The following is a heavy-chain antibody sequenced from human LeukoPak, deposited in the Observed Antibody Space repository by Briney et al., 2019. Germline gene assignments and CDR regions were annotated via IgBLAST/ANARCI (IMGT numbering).Heavy chain of an antibody. Sequence: SETLSLTCTVYGGSISSYYWSWIRQPPGKGLEWIGYIYYSGSTNYNPSLKSRVTISVDTSKNQFSLKLSSVTASATAVYYCARFSGYSYGRKSVFDYWGQGTLVTASS. J-gene: IGHJ4*02. CDR3: ARFSGYSYGRKSVFDY. D-gene: IGHD5-18*01. V-gene: IGHV4-59*01. CDR1: GGSISSYY. CDR2: IYYSGST.